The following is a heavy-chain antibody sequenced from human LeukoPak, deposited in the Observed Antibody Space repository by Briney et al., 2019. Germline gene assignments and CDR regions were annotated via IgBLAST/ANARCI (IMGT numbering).Heavy chain of an antibody. J-gene: IGHJ4*02. V-gene: IGHV4-4*02. CDR2: IYHSGST. D-gene: IGHD3-22*01. Sequence: SETLSLTCAVSGGSISSSNWWSWVRQPPGKGLEWIGEIYHSGSTNYNPSLKSRVTISVGKSKNQFSLKLSSVTAADTAVYYCARDKPDFTYYYDSSGYYYFDYWGQGTLVTVSS. CDR3: ARDKPDFTYYYDSSGYYYFDY. CDR1: GGSISSSNW.